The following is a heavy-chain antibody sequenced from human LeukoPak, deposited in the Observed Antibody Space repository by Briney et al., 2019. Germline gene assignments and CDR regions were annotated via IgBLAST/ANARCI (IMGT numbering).Heavy chain of an antibody. V-gene: IGHV3-21*04. J-gene: IGHJ4*02. CDR3: AKDHLLRASNAYGLGDS. CDR1: GFTFSSYG. D-gene: IGHD4-17*01. CDR2: ISSASSYI. Sequence: PGGSLRLSCAASGFTFSSYGMNWVRQAPGKGLEWVSSISSASSYIKYADSLEGRFTISRDNSKNTLFLQMHSLRTDDTAVYFCAKDHLLRASNAYGLGDSWGQGTLVTVSS.